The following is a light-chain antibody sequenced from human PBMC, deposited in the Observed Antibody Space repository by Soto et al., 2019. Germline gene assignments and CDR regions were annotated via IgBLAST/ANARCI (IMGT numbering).Light chain of an antibody. J-gene: IGLJ3*02. CDR3: ISYRTSSILV. Sequence: LTQPASVSGSPGQSITISCTGTSSDVGGYNYVSWYQQHPGKAPKLMIYDVSNRPSGVSNRFSGSKSGNTASLTISGLQAVDEADYYCISYRTSSILVFVGGTKLTVL. V-gene: IGLV2-14*03. CDR2: DVS. CDR1: SSDVGGYNY.